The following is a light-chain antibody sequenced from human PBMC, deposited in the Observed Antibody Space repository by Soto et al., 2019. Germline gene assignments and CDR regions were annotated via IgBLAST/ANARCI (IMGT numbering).Light chain of an antibody. CDR3: QQYNNWPWT. V-gene: IGKV3-15*01. CDR1: QSVSSN. J-gene: IGKJ1*01. CDR2: GAS. Sequence: EIAVKQSPATLSVSTGERATLSCRASQSVSSNLAWYQQKPGQAPRLLIYGASTRATGIPARFSGSGSGTEFTLTISSLKYEDFAVYDGQQYNNWPWTFGQGTKVDIK.